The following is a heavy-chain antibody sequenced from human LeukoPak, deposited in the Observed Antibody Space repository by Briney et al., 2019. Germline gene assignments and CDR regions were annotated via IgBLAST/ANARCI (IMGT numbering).Heavy chain of an antibody. Sequence: PGGSLRLSCAASGFTFSRYWMSWVRQAPGKGLERVANTNQDESEKYFVDSVKGRFTISRDNAKNSLYLQMNSLRAEDTAVYYCARGAPTVTTSFVDYWGQGTLVSVSS. CDR3: ARGAPTVTTSFVDY. CDR1: GFTFSRYW. V-gene: IGHV3-7*02. CDR2: TNQDESEK. D-gene: IGHD4-17*01. J-gene: IGHJ4*02.